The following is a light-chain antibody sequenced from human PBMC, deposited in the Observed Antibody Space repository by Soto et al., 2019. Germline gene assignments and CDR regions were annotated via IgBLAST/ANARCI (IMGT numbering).Light chain of an antibody. V-gene: IGLV2-14*01. J-gene: IGLJ1*01. CDR2: DVS. CDR3: SSYTSSSTNYV. Sequence: QSLLTXPASVSGSPGQSITISCPGTSIDVGCYNYVSWYQQHPGKAPKLMIYDVSNRPSGVSNRFSGSKSGNTASLTISGLQAEDEADYYCSSYTSSSTNYVFGTGTKVTGL. CDR1: SIDVGCYNY.